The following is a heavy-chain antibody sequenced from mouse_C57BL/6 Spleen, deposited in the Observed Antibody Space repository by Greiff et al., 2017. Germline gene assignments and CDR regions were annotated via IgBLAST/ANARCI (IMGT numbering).Heavy chain of an antibody. CDR1: GYSFTSYY. J-gene: IGHJ2*01. Sequence: VQLQESGPELVKPGASVKISCKASGYSFTSYYIHWVKQRPGQGLEWIGWIYPGSGNTKYNEKFKGKATLTADTSSSTAYMQLSSLTSEDSAVYYCARYVGNWYFDDWGKGTTLTVSS. CDR3: ARYVGNWYFDD. V-gene: IGHV1-66*01. CDR2: IYPGSGNT. D-gene: IGHD1-1*01.